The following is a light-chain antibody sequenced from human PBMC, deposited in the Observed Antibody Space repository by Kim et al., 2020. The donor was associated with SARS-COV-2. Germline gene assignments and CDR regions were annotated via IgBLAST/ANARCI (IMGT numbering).Light chain of an antibody. V-gene: IGKV3-11*01. CDR2: DAS. CDR3: QQRSNWLWT. Sequence: EIVLTQSPATLSLSPGERATLSCWASQSVSSYLAWFQQKPGQAPRLLIYDASNRATGIPARFSGSGSGTDFTLTISSLEPEDSAVYYCQQRSNWLWTFGQGTKLEI. CDR1: QSVSSY. J-gene: IGKJ1*01.